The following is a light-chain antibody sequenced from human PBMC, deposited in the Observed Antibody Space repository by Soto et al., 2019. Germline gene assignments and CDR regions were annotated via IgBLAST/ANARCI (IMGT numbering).Light chain of an antibody. CDR2: AAS. J-gene: IGKJ2*01. CDR3: QEYNRWPPEFI. Sequence: ELEMTQSPASLSASPGETVTLSCRATQTAYKNLAWYQQKPGQPPRLLIFAASTRAPGLPARFSGSGSGPEFTLTISRLQSEDSAIYYCQEYNRWPPEFIFGPGTRLEIK. CDR1: QTAYKN. V-gene: IGKV3-15*01.